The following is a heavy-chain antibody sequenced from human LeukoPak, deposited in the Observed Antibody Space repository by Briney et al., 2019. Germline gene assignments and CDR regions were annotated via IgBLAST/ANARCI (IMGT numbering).Heavy chain of an antibody. J-gene: IGHJ5*02. CDR3: VRSGYGYDWFDP. V-gene: IGHV1-69*08. Sequence: SVKVSCKASGGSFSDYSISWVRQAPGQGLEWMGRIIAILDTAHYAQKFQGRFTITADKSTTTVYMELSSLRSDDTAVYYCVRSGYGYDWFDPWGQGTLVTVSS. CDR1: GGSFSDYS. CDR2: IIAILDTA. D-gene: IGHD5-12*01.